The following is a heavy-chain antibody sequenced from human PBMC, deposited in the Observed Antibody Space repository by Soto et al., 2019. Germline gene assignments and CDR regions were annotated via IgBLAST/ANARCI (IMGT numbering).Heavy chain of an antibody. CDR3: ARIWGIAARQGPLTFVF. Sequence: QVQLQESGPGLVKPSQTLSLTCTVSGGSIGSGGYYWSWIRQHPGKGLEWIGYIYYSGSTYYNPSHKSRVTISVDTSKSQFSLKLSSVTAADTAVYYCARIWGIAARQGPLTFVFWGQGTLVTVSS. V-gene: IGHV4-31*03. CDR1: GGSIGSGGYY. J-gene: IGHJ4*02. D-gene: IGHD6-6*01. CDR2: IYYSGST.